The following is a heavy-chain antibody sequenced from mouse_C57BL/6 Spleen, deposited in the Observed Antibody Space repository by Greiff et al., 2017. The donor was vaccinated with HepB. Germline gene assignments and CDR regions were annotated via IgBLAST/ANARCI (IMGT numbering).Heavy chain of an antibody. D-gene: IGHD2-10*01. CDR1: GFTFSSYA. CDR3: TSYYDYDAMDY. Sequence: EVHLVESGEGLVKPGGSLKLSCAASGFTFSSYAMSWVRQTPEKRLEWVAYISSGGDYIYYADTVKGRVTIARDNARNTLYLQMSSLTSEDTAMYYCTSYYDYDAMDYWGQGTSVTVSS. V-gene: IGHV5-9-1*02. J-gene: IGHJ4*01. CDR2: ISSGGDYI.